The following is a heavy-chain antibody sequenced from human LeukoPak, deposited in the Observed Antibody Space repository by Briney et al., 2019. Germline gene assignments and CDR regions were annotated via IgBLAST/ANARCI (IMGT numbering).Heavy chain of an antibody. J-gene: IGHJ4*02. CDR1: GFTFSSYA. Sequence: PGGSLRLSCAASGFTFSSYAMSWVRQAPGKGLEWVSAISGSGGSTYYADTVKGRFTISRDNSKNTLYLQMNSLRAEDTAVYYCAKGAPAHYYGSGSYKDYWGQGTLVTVSS. CDR2: ISGSGGST. D-gene: IGHD3-10*01. V-gene: IGHV3-23*01. CDR3: AKGAPAHYYGSGSYKDY.